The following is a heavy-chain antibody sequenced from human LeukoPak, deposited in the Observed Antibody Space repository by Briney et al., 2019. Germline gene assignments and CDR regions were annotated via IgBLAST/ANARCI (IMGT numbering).Heavy chain of an antibody. Sequence: GGSLRLSCVASGFTFSSYAMTWVRQAPGKGLEWVSAISGSGGSTYFADSVKGRFTISRDNSKNTVYLRLNTLRAEDTAVYYCAKANDFLTGYYNDYWGQGTLVTVSS. CDR2: ISGSGGST. V-gene: IGHV3-23*01. CDR1: GFTFSSYA. J-gene: IGHJ4*02. D-gene: IGHD3-9*01. CDR3: AKANDFLTGYYNDY.